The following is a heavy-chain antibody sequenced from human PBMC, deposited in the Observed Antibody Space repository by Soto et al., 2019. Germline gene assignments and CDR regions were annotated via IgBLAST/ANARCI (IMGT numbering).Heavy chain of an antibody. V-gene: IGHV1-18*01. D-gene: IGHD3-3*01. CDR2: ISAYNGNT. J-gene: IGHJ4*02. CDR1: GYTFTSYG. Sequence: ASVKVSCKASGYTFTSYGISWVRQAPGQGLEWMGWISAYNGNTNYAQNLQGRVTMTTDTSTSTAYMELRSLRSDDTAVYYCARGRITIFGVVPDFDYWGQGTLVTVSS. CDR3: ARGRITIFGVVPDFDY.